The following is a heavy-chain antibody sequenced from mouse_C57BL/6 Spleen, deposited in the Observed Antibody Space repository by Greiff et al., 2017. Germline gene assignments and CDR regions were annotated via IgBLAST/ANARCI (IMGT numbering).Heavy chain of an antibody. CDR2: LRSGSSTI. D-gene: IGHD4-1*01. J-gene: IGHJ2*01. CDR1: GFTFSDYG. V-gene: IGHV5-17*01. CDR3: ARGLGLFDY. Sequence: EVMLVESGGGLVKPGGSLKLSCAASGFTFSDYGMHWVRQAPEKGLEWVAYLRSGSSTIYYADKVKGRFTISGDNAKNTLYLQMTSLRSEDTAMYYCARGLGLFDYWGQGTTLTVSS.